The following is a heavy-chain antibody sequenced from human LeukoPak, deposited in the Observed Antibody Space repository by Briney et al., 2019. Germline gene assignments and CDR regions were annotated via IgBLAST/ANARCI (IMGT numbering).Heavy chain of an antibody. CDR2: IYHSGST. CDR3: ARDYCSGGSCSHFDY. Sequence: PSETLSLTCTVSGYSINSGYFWGWIRQPPGKGLEWIGNIYHSGSTYYNLSLTSRVTMSLDTSKNQFSLQLNSVTLEDTAVYYCARDYCSGGSCSHFDYWGQGTLVTVSS. J-gene: IGHJ4*02. V-gene: IGHV4-38-2*02. D-gene: IGHD2-15*01. CDR1: GYSINSGYF.